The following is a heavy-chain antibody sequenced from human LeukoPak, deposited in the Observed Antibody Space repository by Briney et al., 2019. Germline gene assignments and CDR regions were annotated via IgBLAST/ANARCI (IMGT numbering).Heavy chain of an antibody. V-gene: IGHV4-39*01. CDR1: GGSISSSSYY. CDR3: ARRPINYRAFDY. Sequence: SETLSLTCIVSGGSISSSSYYCGWIRQPPGKGLEWIGSIYYSGSTYYNPSLKSRVTISVDTSNNQFSLKVRSVTAADTAVYYCARRPINYRAFDYWGQGTLVTVS. J-gene: IGHJ4*02. CDR2: IYYSGST. D-gene: IGHD5-12*01.